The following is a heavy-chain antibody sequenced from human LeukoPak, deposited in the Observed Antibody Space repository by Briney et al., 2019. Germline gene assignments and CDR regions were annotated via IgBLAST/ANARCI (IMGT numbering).Heavy chain of an antibody. Sequence: GGSLRLSCAASGFTFNTFWMNWVRQAPGKGLEWVSGIIPSGHTTYYADSVRGRFTISRDNSRNTVYLQMNSLRAEDTAVYYCAKDDRWLQFCCWGQGTLVTVSA. CDR3: AKDDRWLQFCC. CDR2: IIPSGHTT. J-gene: IGHJ4*02. V-gene: IGHV3-23*01. CDR1: GFTFNTFW. D-gene: IGHD5-24*01.